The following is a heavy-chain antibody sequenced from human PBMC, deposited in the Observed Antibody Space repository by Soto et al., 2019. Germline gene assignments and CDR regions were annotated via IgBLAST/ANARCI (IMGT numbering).Heavy chain of an antibody. V-gene: IGHV4-30-4*01. CDR3: PREGYCISTSCGYGMYV. CDR1: GSSISSGDYY. CDR2: IYYSGST. Sequence: SETLSLTCTVSGSSISSGDYYWSWIRQPPGKGLEWIEYIYYSGSTYYNPSLKSRVTISVDTSKNQFSLKLSSVTAADTAVYYCPREGYCISTSCGYGMYVWGQGTTVTVSS. J-gene: IGHJ6*02. D-gene: IGHD2-2*01.